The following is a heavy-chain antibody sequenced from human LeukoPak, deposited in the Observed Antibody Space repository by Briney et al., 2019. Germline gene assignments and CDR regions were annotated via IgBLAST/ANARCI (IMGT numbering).Heavy chain of an antibody. CDR1: GGSISSGGYY. D-gene: IGHD3-3*01. V-gene: IGHV4-31*03. J-gene: IGHJ4*02. CDR2: IYYSGST. CDR3: ARAPDDFWSGYFDY. Sequence: SETLSLTCTVSGGSISSGGYYWSWIRQHPGKGLEWIGYIYYSGSTYYNLSLKSRVTISVDTSKNQFSLKLSSVTAADTAVYYCARAPDDFWSGYFDYWGQGALVTVSS.